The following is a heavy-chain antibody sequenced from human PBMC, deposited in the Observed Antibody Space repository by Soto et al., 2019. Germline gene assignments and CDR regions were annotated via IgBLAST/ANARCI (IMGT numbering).Heavy chain of an antibody. J-gene: IGHJ6*02. D-gene: IGHD6-13*01. CDR1: GFTFISYA. CDR2: ISGSGGST. V-gene: IGHV3-23*01. Sequence: EVQLLESGGGLVQPGGSLRRSCAASGFTFISYAMSWVRQAPGKGLEWVSAISGSGGSTYYADSVKGRFTISRDNSKNTLYLHMNSLRAEDTAVYYCAKAGTIAAAGVYYYYGMDVWGQGTTVTVSS. CDR3: AKAGTIAAAGVYYYYGMDV.